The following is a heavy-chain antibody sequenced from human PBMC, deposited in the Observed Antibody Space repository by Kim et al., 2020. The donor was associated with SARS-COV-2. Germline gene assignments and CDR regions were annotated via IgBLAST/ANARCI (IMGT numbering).Heavy chain of an antibody. CDR2: INPSGGST. CDR3: ARDQANTAMARGAFDI. CDR1: GYTFTSYY. V-gene: IGHV1-46*01. J-gene: IGHJ3*02. D-gene: IGHD5-18*01. Sequence: ASVKVSCKASGYTFTSYYMHWVRQAPGQGLEWMGIINPSGGSTSYAQKFQGRVTMTRDTSTSTVYMELSSLRSEDTAVYYCARDQANTAMARGAFDIWGQGTMVTVSS.